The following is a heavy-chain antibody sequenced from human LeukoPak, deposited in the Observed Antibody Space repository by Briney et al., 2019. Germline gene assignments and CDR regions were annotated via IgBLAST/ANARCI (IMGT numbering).Heavy chain of an antibody. D-gene: IGHD4-17*01. V-gene: IGHV3-7*01. J-gene: IGHJ4*02. CDR3: ARGPDYGDRLDYFDY. Sequence: GGSLRLSCAASGFTFTGHWMGWVRQAPGKGLEWVASVKKDGDQYSVDSVKGRFIISRDNAMNSLSLQMSSLRVEDTAIYFCARGPDYGDRLDYFDYWGQGTLVTVSS. CDR2: VKKDGDQ. CDR1: GFTFTGHW.